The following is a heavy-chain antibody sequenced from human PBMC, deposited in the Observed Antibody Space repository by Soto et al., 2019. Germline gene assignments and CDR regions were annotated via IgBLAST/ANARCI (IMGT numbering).Heavy chain of an antibody. CDR2: TYYRSKWYI. CDR1: GDSVSGNRAA. Sequence: SQTLSLTCIISGDSVSGNRAAWNWIRQSPSRGLEWLGRTYYRSKWYIEYAPSVTGRMTINPDTSKNQFSLQLNSVTPEDTAVYYCATGMLIRGHHYYMDVSGKRTYVAVSS. D-gene: IGHD1-1*01. J-gene: IGHJ6*03. V-gene: IGHV6-1*01. CDR3: ATGMLIRGHHYYMDV.